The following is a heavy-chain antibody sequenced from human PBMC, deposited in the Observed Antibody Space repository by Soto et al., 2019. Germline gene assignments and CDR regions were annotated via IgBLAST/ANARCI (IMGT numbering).Heavy chain of an antibody. Sequence: GRSLRLSCAASGFTFSSYDMHWVRQATGNGLEWVSAIGTAGDPYYPGSVKGRFTITRENAKNSLYLQMNSLRAGDTAVYYCARGQGYSSGWYFDYWGQGTLVTVSS. CDR2: IGTAGDP. J-gene: IGHJ4*02. CDR1: GFTFSSYD. V-gene: IGHV3-13*05. CDR3: ARGQGYSSGWYFDY. D-gene: IGHD6-19*01.